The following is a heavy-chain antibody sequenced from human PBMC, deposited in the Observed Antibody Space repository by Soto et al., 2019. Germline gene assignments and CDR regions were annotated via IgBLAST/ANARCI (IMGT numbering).Heavy chain of an antibody. J-gene: IGHJ6*02. CDR1: GGTFSSCA. CDR2: INAVFGNT. Sequence: ASVKASCKACGGTFSSCAMSWLRQAPGQGLQWMGWINAVFGNTKYAQKFQGRVTITLDTSATTAYMEMSSLRSEDTAVYYCARVRSLYSGMAVRRQGTTVTVSS. CDR3: ARVRSLYSGMAV. V-gene: IGHV1-3*01.